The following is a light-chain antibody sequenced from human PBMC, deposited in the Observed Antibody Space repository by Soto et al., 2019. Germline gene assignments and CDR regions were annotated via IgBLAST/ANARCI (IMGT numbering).Light chain of an antibody. CDR2: FGS. CDR3: MQALQTPLT. CDR1: ASLLHSNGYNC. Sequence: DIVMTQSPLSLPVTPGEPASISCRSSASLLHSNGYNCLDWYVQKPGQSPQLLIYFGSYRASGVPDRFSGSGSGTDFTLKISRVEAEDVGVYYCMQALQTPLTFGGATTVEIK. V-gene: IGKV2-28*01. J-gene: IGKJ4*01.